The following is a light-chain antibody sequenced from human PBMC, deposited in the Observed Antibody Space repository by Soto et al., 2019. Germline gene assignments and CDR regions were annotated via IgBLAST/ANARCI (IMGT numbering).Light chain of an antibody. Sequence: AIQLTQSPSSLSASVGDRVTITCRASQGISSALAWYQQKPGKAPKLLIYEASILQSGVPSRFSGSGSGTEFTLTISSLQPDDFATYYCQHYNSYSEAFGQGTKVDI. CDR3: QHYNSYSEA. V-gene: IGKV1-13*02. J-gene: IGKJ1*01. CDR1: QGISSA. CDR2: EAS.